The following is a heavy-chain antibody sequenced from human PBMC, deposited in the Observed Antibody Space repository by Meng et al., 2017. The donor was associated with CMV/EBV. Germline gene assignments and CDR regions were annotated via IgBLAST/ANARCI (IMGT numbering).Heavy chain of an antibody. CDR2: IIPIFGTA. D-gene: IGHD1-20*01. CDR1: GGTFSSYA. V-gene: IGHV1-69*12. J-gene: IGHJ2*01. Sequence: QAQLVQSGAEVKKPGSSGTVSCKASGGTFSSYAIGWVRQAPGQGLEWMGGIIPIFGTANYAQKFQGRVTITADESTSTAYMELSSMRSEDTAVYYCASVTGIGWWYFDLWGRGTLVTVSS. CDR3: ASVTGIGWWYFDL.